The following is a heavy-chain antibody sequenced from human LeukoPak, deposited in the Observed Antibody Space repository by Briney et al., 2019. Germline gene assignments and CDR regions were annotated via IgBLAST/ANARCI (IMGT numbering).Heavy chain of an antibody. CDR2: VYYSGST. D-gene: IGHD3-22*01. V-gene: IGHV4-59*01. CDR1: GGSISSYY. Sequence: SETLSLTCTVSGGSISSYYWSWIRQPPGKGLEWIGYVYYSGSTNYNPSLKSRVTISVDTTKNQFSLKLSSVTAADTAVYCCARGSGSSGYWYWGQGTLVTVSS. J-gene: IGHJ4*02. CDR3: ARGSGSSGYWY.